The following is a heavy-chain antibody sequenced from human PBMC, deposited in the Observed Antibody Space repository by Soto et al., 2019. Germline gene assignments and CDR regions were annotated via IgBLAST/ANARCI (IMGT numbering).Heavy chain of an antibody. CDR2: INHSGST. Sequence: PSETLAPTCAVYGGSFSGYYWCWVRQPPGKVLEWFGEINHSGSTNYNPSLKSRVTISVDTSKNQFSLKLSSVTAADTAVYYCARGQVKLSLGELSLYYYYYSYGLDVWGQGTTVS. CDR3: ARGQVKLSLGELSLYYYYYSYGLDV. V-gene: IGHV4-34*01. CDR1: GGSFSGYY. J-gene: IGHJ6*02. D-gene: IGHD3-16*02.